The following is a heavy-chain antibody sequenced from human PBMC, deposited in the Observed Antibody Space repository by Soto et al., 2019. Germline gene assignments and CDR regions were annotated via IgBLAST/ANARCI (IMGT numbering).Heavy chain of an antibody. CDR2: ISSSSSTI. CDR3: ARKKRGYSYGGGDY. J-gene: IGHJ4*02. Sequence: GGSLRLSCAASGFTFSSYSMNWVRQAPGKGLEWVSYISSSSSTIYYADSVKGRFTISRDNAKNSLYLQMNSLRAEDTAVYYCARKKRGYSYGGGDYWGQGTLVTVSS. CDR1: GFTFSSYS. V-gene: IGHV3-48*01. D-gene: IGHD5-18*01.